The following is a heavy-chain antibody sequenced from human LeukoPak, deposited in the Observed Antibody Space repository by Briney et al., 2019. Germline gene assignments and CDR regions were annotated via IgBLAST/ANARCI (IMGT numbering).Heavy chain of an antibody. CDR2: IYSGGST. CDR1: GFTVSSNY. V-gene: IGHV3-53*01. CDR3: ARVLLEWLAAHAGNYYYYMDV. Sequence: GGSLRLSCAASGFTVSSNYMSWVRQAPGKGLEWVSVIYSGGSTYYADSVKGRFTISRDNSKNTLYLQMNSLRAEDTAVYYCARVLLEWLAAHAGNYYYYMDVWGKGTTVTVSS. D-gene: IGHD3-3*01. J-gene: IGHJ6*03.